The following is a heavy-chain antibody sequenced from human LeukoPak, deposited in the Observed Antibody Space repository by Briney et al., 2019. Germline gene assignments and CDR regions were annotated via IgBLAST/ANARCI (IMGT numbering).Heavy chain of an antibody. D-gene: IGHD6-13*01. J-gene: IGHJ6*03. V-gene: IGHV3-9*01. CDR1: GFTFDDYA. CDR3: AKTYSSSRAHYYYYYYMDV. CDR2: INWNSDSI. Sequence: GGSLRLSCAVSGFTFDDYAMHWVRQVPGKGLEWVSGINWNSDSIGYADSVKGRFTTSRDNAKNSLYLQMNSLRAEDTAVYYCAKTYSSSRAHYYYYYYMDVWGKGTTVTISS.